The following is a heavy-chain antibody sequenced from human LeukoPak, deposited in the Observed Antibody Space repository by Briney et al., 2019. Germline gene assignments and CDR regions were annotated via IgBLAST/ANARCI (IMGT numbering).Heavy chain of an antibody. J-gene: IGHJ4*02. CDR2: IKSKTDGGTT. CDR3: AKRVTVTKREYYFDY. CDR1: GFTFSNAW. V-gene: IGHV3-15*01. D-gene: IGHD4-17*01. Sequence: GGSLRLSCAASGFTFSNAWMSWVRQAPGKGLEWVGRIKSKTDGGTTDYAAPVKGRFTISRDNSKNTLYLQMNSLRAEDTAVYYCAKRVTVTKREYYFDYWGQGTLVTVSS.